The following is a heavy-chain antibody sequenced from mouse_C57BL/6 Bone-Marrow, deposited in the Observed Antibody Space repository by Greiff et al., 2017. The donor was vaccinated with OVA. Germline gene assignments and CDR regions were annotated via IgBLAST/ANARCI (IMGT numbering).Heavy chain of an antibody. J-gene: IGHJ4*01. D-gene: IGHD2-1*01. CDR1: GYAFSSSW. V-gene: IGHV1-82*01. Sequence: VQRVESGPELVKPGASVKISCKASGYAFSSSWMNWVKQRPGKGLEWIGRIYPGDGDTNYNGKFKGKATLTADKSSSTAYMQLSSLTSEDSAVYFCAKIYYGNFYYYAMDYWGQGTSVTVSS. CDR2: IYPGDGDT. CDR3: AKIYYGNFYYYAMDY.